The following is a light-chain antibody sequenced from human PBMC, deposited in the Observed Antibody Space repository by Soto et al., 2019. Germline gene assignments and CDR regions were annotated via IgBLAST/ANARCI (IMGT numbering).Light chain of an antibody. CDR3: QQYNSYWT. Sequence: EIQMTQSASTMSASVGDRVTITCRASQSISSWLAWYQQKPGKAPKLLIHAATSLHTGVPSRFSGIGSGTDFTLTISSLQPDDFATYYCQQYNSYWTFGQGTKVDIK. CDR1: QSISSW. J-gene: IGKJ1*01. V-gene: IGKV1-5*01. CDR2: AAT.